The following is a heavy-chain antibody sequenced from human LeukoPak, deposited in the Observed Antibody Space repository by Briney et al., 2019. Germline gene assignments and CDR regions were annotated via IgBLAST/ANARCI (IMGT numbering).Heavy chain of an antibody. CDR3: ARHKETCSGDYCYLDYFDY. Sequence: PSETLSLTCTVSGASVSRNWWSWVRQPPGKGLEWIGYIYYSGSTNYNPSLENRVTISVDTSKKQFSLKLSSVTAADTAVYYCARHKETCSGDYCYLDYFDYWGQGTLVTVSS. J-gene: IGHJ4*02. CDR1: GASVSRNW. D-gene: IGHD2-15*01. V-gene: IGHV4-59*08. CDR2: IYYSGST.